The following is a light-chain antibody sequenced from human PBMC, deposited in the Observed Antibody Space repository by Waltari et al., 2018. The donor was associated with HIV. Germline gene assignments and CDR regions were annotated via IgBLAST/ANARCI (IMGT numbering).Light chain of an antibody. CDR1: QGIRND. Sequence: AIQMTQSPSSLSASVGDRVTITCRASQGIRNDLSWYQQKPGRAPKLLIYDASTLQSGVPSRFSGNGYDIDFTLTISSLQPEDFATYYCLQDDSYPLTFGGGTRVET. V-gene: IGKV1-6*01. CDR2: DAS. J-gene: IGKJ4*01. CDR3: LQDDSYPLT.